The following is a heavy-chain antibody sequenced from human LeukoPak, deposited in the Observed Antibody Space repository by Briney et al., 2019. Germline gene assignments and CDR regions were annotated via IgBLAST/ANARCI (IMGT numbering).Heavy chain of an antibody. J-gene: IGHJ6*03. V-gene: IGHV4-39*01. D-gene: IGHD3-10*01. Sequence: PSETLSLTCTVSGGSISSGSYYWSWIRQPAGKGLEWIGTIYYSGSTYYNPSLKSRVTISVDSSKNQFSLKLSSVTAADTAVYYCARSSLLWFGELLSYYMDVWGKGTTVTISS. CDR3: ARSSLLWFGELLSYYMDV. CDR2: IYYSGST. CDR1: GGSISSGSYY.